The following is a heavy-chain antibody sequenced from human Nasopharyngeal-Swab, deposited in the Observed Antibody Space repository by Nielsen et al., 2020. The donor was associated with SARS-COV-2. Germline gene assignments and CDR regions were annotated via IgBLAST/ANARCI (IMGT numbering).Heavy chain of an antibody. CDR3: ARESIAAAGPGMDV. CDR2: IKSDGSST. CDR1: GFIFSSYW. J-gene: IGHJ6*02. V-gene: IGHV3-74*01. D-gene: IGHD6-13*01. Sequence: GGSLRLSCAASGFIFSSYWMHWVRQAPGKGLVWVSRIKSDGSSTSYADSVKGRFTISRDNAKNTLFLQMNSPRAEDTAVYYCARESIAAAGPGMDVWGQGTTVTVSS.